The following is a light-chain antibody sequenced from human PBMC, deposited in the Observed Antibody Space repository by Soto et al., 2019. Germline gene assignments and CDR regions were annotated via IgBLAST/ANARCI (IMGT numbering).Light chain of an antibody. CDR2: EVS. CDR1: SSDVGGYNR. J-gene: IGLJ1*01. Sequence: QSALTQPASVSGSPGQSITISCTGTSSDVGGYNRVSWYQQHPGKAPQLMIYEVSHRPSGVSNRFSGSKSGNTASLTISGLQADDEADYYCRSYTSNSTRYVFGTGTQLTVL. V-gene: IGLV2-14*01. CDR3: RSYTSNSTRYV.